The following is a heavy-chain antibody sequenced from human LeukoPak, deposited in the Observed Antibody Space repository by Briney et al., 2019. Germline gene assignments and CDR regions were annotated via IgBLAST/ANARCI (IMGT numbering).Heavy chain of an antibody. CDR2: IYYSGST. CDR3: ARDPLGNGSYD. V-gene: IGHV4-31*03. J-gene: IGHJ4*02. D-gene: IGHD1-26*01. Sequence: SETLSLTCTVSGGSISRGGYYWSWIRQHPGKGLEWIGYIYYSGSTYYNPSLKSRVTISVDTSKNQFSLKLSSVTAADTAVYYCARDPLGNGSYDWGQGTLVTVSS. CDR1: GGSISRGGYY.